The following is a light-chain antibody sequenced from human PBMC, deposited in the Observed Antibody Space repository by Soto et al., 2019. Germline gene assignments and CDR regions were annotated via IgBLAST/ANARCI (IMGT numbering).Light chain of an antibody. CDR2: DAS. CDR1: QSVSSY. Sequence: EIVLTQSPATLSLSPGERATLSCRASQSVSSYLAWYQQKPGQAPRLLIYDASNRANGIPARFSGSGSETDFTLTISSLEPKDFAVYYCQQRSNWPPYTFGQGTKLEIK. V-gene: IGKV3-11*01. J-gene: IGKJ2*01. CDR3: QQRSNWPPYT.